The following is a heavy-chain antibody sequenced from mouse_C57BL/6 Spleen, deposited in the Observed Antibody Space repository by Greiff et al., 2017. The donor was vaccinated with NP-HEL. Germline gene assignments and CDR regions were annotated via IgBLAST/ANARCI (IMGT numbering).Heavy chain of an antibody. D-gene: IGHD2-3*01. CDR3: TMIYDGYYFDY. CDR1: GYTFTDYE. V-gene: IGHV1-15*01. CDR2: IDPETGGT. Sequence: QVQLKQSGAELVRPGASVTLSCKASGYTFTDYEMHWVKQTPVHGLEWIGAIDPETGGTAYNQKFKGQAILTADKSSSTAYMELRSLTSEDSAVYYCTMIYDGYYFDYWGQGTTLTVSS. J-gene: IGHJ2*01.